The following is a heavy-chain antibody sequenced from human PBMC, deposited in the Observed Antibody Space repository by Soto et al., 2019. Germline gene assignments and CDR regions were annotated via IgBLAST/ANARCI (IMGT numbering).Heavy chain of an antibody. D-gene: IGHD2-15*01. CDR2: ISSSGSTI. V-gene: IGHV3-11*01. CDR1: GFTFSDYY. CDR3: ARELASDIVVVVAAPLGMDV. Sequence: GGSLRLSCAASGFTFSDYYMSWIRQAPGKGLEWVSYISSSGSTIYYADSVKGRFTISRDNAKNSLYLQMNSLRAEDTAVYYCARELASDIVVVVAAPLGMDVWGQGTTVTVSS. J-gene: IGHJ6*02.